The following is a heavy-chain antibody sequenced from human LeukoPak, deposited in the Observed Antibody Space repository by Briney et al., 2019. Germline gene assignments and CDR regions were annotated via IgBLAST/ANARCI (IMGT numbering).Heavy chain of an antibody. D-gene: IGHD6-6*01. CDR3: ARIGYSGSSNDY. V-gene: IGHV3-7*01. CDR2: IKQDGSII. Sequence: GGSLRLSCAASGFTFSNYWMTWVRQDPGKGLEWLANIKQDGSIIYYVDSVKGRFTISRDNSKNSLYLQMNSLRVEDTALYYCARIGYSGSSNDYWGQGTLVTVSS. J-gene: IGHJ4*02. CDR1: GFTFSNYW.